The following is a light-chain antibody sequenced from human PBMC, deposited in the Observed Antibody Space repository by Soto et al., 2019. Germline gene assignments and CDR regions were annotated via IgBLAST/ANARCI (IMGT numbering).Light chain of an antibody. CDR1: HSVMSF. CDR3: HQRSSWPLT. Sequence: VLTPATVTLSLAAGDTAAFSCRASHSVMSFLAWYQHKPGQAPRLLIYGASNRATGIPARFSGSGSGTDFTLTISSLEAEDFAVYYCHQRSSWPLTFGGGTKVEI. J-gene: IGKJ4*02. V-gene: IGKV3-11*01. CDR2: GAS.